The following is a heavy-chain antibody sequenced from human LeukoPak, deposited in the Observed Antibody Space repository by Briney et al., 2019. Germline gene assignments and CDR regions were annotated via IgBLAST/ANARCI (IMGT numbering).Heavy chain of an antibody. J-gene: IGHJ4*02. CDR2: IYSSGST. V-gene: IGHV4-39*01. Sequence: PSETLSLTCTVSGGSISSSSYYWGWIRQPPGKGLEWIGSIYSSGSTYYNPSLKSRVTISVDTSKNQFSLKLSSVTAADTAVYYCARQRYYYDSSGYSALSYFDYWGQGTLVTVSS. CDR1: GGSISSSSYY. D-gene: IGHD3-22*01. CDR3: ARQRYYYDSSGYSALSYFDY.